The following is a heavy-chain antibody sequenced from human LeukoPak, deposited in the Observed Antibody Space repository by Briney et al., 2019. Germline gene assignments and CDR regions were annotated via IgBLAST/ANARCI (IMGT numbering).Heavy chain of an antibody. CDR1: GYTFTGYD. CDR3: ARGISRGRRYCSSTSCCKQKVGGYYYYMDV. CDR2: MNPNSGNT. V-gene: IGHV1-8*03. D-gene: IGHD2-2*01. Sequence: ASVKVSCKASGYTFTGYDINWVRQATGQGLEWMGWMNPNSGNTGYAQKFQGRVTITRNTSISTAYMELSSLRSEDTAVYYCARGISRGRRYCSSTSCCKQKVGGYYYYMDVWGKGTTVTVSS. J-gene: IGHJ6*03.